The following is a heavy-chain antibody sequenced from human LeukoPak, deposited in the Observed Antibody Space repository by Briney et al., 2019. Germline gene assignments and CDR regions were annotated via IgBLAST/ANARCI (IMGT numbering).Heavy chain of an antibody. Sequence: GGSLRLSCAASGFTFSSYWMSWVRQAPGKGLEWVAVISYDGDNEYYADSVKGQFTISRDNSKDRLYLQMNSLRPEDTAMYYCARVRGGRSWYYYGMDVWGRGTTVTVSS. V-gene: IGHV3-30*13. D-gene: IGHD3-16*01. CDR3: ARVRGGRSWYYYGMDV. CDR1: GFTFSSYW. CDR2: ISYDGDNE. J-gene: IGHJ6*02.